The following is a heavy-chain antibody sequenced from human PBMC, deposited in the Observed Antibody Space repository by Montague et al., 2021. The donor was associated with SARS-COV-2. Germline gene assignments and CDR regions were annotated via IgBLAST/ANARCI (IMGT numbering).Heavy chain of an antibody. D-gene: IGHD1-1*01. Sequence: SLRLSCAASGFIFTNCGMNWVRRAPGKGLESVAGISGFGGGTYYSDSVKGRFTISRATSNSTLLLQMDGLRAEDTAIYYCAKSFSGTRNWFDIWGQGTLVTVSS. CDR2: ISGFGGGT. CDR1: GFIFTNCG. V-gene: IGHV3-23*01. J-gene: IGHJ5*02. CDR3: AKSFSGTRNWFDI.